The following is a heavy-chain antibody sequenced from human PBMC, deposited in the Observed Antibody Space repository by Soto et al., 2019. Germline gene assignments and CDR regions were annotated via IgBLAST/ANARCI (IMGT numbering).Heavy chain of an antibody. CDR3: ARGRSSGWYRLDH. CDR1: GFSFSNYG. J-gene: IGHJ4*02. CDR2: IWYDGSSK. V-gene: IGHV3-33*01. D-gene: IGHD6-19*01. Sequence: PGGSLRLSCEASGFSFSNYGMYWVRQASGKGLEWVAVIWYDGSSKYYADSVKGRFTISRDNSKNTLYLQMNSLRAEDTAVYYCARGRSSGWYRLDHWGQGTLVTVSS.